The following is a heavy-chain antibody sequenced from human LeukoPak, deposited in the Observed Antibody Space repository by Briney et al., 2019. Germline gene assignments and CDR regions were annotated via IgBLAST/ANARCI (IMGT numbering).Heavy chain of an antibody. J-gene: IGHJ4*02. V-gene: IGHV1-2*04. CDR2: INPNSGGT. Sequence: ASVKVSCKASGYTFTGYYMHWVRQAPGQGLEWMGWINPNSGGTNYALKFQGWVTMTRDTSISTAYMELSRLRSDDTAVYYCARGSSSWPFDSDYWGQGTLVTVSS. CDR3: ARGSSSWPFDSDY. CDR1: GYTFTGYY. D-gene: IGHD6-13*01.